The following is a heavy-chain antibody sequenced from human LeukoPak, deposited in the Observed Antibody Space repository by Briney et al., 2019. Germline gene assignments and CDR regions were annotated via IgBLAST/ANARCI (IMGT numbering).Heavy chain of an antibody. Sequence: PGGSLRLSCAGSGLIVSTNYMTWVRQAPGQGPEWVSIIYIDETIYYADSVKGRFTISRDNSKNTVYLQMSSLTVDDTATYSCTGGNPRPFDYWGQGTLVTVSS. D-gene: IGHD3-16*01. CDR3: TGGNPRPFDY. J-gene: IGHJ4*02. CDR2: IYIDETI. CDR1: GLIVSTNY. V-gene: IGHV3-53*01.